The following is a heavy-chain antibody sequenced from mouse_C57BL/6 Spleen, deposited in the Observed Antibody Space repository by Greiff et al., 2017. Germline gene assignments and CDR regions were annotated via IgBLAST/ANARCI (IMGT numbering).Heavy chain of an antibody. CDR3: AHLFMAPFAY. Sequence: QVQLQQPGAELVKPGASVKLSCKASGYTFTSYWMHWVKQRPGQGLEWIGMIHPNSGSTNYNEKFKSKATLTVDKSSSTAYMQLSSLTSEASAVYYCAHLFMAPFAYWGQGTLVTVSA. D-gene: IGHD1-1*01. J-gene: IGHJ3*01. CDR1: GYTFTSYW. CDR2: IHPNSGST. V-gene: IGHV1-64*01.